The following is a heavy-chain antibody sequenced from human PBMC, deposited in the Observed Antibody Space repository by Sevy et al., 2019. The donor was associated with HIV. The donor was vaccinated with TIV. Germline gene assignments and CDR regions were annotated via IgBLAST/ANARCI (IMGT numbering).Heavy chain of an antibody. CDR1: GYSFTSHW. CDR3: ATSRSGYFDSSGYYIY. CDR2: IYPDDSDT. V-gene: IGHV5-51*01. J-gene: IGHJ4*02. Sequence: GESLKISCKGSGYSFTSHWIGWVRHMPGKGLEWMGIIYPDDSDTRYRPSFQGQVTFSADKSISPAYLQWSSLKASDTTMYYCATSRSGYFDSSGYYIYWGQGTLVTVSS. D-gene: IGHD3-22*01.